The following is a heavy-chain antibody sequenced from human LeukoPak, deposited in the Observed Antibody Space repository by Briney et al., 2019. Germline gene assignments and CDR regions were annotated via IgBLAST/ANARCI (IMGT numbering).Heavy chain of an antibody. CDR3: ARESGKFDY. V-gene: IGHV3-43*02. Sequence: PGGSLRLSCAASGFTFSNYAMNWVRQAPGKGLEWVSLISGDGVSTFYADSVKGRFSISRDNSKNSLSLEMNSLRTEDTAMYYRARESGKFDYWGQGTLVAVSS. J-gene: IGHJ4*02. CDR2: ISGDGVST. CDR1: GFTFSNYA.